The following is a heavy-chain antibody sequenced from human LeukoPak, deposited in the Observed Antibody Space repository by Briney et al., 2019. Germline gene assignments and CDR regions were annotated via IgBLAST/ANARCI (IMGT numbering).Heavy chain of an antibody. V-gene: IGHV4-30-4*08. CDR1: GGSISSGDYY. CDR3: ARGRGAYYYDSSASCGMDV. D-gene: IGHD3-22*01. J-gene: IGHJ6*04. CDR2: IYYSGST. Sequence: PSETLSLTCTVSGGSISSGDYYWIWLRQPPGKGLVWTGYIYYSGSTYYNPSLKSRVTISVDMSNNQFSLKLSSVTAADTAVYYCARGRGAYYYDSSASCGMDVWGKGTTVTVSS.